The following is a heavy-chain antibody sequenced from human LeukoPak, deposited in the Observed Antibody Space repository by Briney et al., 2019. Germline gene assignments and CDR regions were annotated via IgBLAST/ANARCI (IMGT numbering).Heavy chain of an antibody. CDR3: ARQPVTYYYGSGSYPPDY. D-gene: IGHD3-10*01. Sequence: GESLKISCKGSGYSFTSYWIGWVRQMPGKGLEWMGIIYPGDSDTRYSPSFQGQVTIPADKSISTAYLQWSSLKASDTAMYYCARQPVTYYYGSGSYPPDYWGQGTLVTVSS. CDR2: IYPGDSDT. J-gene: IGHJ4*02. V-gene: IGHV5-51*01. CDR1: GYSFTSYW.